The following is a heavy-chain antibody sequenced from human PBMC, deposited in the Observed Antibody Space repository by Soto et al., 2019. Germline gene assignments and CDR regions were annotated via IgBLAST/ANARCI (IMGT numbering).Heavy chain of an antibody. J-gene: IGHJ6*03. D-gene: IGHD2-2*03. V-gene: IGHV1-18*01. CDR2: ISAYNGNT. CDR3: ARDQLIGYCSSTSCPRGDYYMDV. CDR1: GYTFTSYG. Sequence: QVQLVQSGAEVKKPGASVKVSCKVSGYTFTSYGISWVRQAPGQGLEWMGWISAYNGNTNYAQKLQGRVTMTTDTSTSTAYMELRSLRSDDTAVYYCARDQLIGYCSSTSCPRGDYYMDVWGKGTTVTVSS.